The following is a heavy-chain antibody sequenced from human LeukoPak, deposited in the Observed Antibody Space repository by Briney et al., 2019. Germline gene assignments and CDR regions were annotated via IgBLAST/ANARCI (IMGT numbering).Heavy chain of an antibody. V-gene: IGHV3-23*01. CDR1: GITLSNYG. CDR3: AKRGVVIRVILVGFYKEAYYFDS. D-gene: IGHD3-22*01. J-gene: IGHJ4*02. CDR2: ISGSAGGT. Sequence: GGSLRLSCAVSGITLSNYGMSWVRQAPGKGLEWVVGISGSAGGTYYADSVKGRFTISRDNAKNTLYLQLNNLRAEDTDVYFCAKRGVVIRVILVGFYKEAYYFDSWGQGALVTVSS.